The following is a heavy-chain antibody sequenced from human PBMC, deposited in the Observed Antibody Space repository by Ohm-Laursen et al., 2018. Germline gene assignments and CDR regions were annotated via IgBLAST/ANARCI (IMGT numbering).Heavy chain of an antibody. CDR1: GDSISSYY. V-gene: IGHV4-4*07. CDR3: ARSFDTYYFDL. CDR2: IYSSGST. J-gene: IGHJ4*02. Sequence: TLSLTCTVSGDSISSYYWSWIRQPAGKGLEWIGRIYSSGSTNYNPSLKSRVTMSVDTSKGQFSLKVNSVTAADTAVYYCARSFDTYYFDLWGQGTLVTVSS.